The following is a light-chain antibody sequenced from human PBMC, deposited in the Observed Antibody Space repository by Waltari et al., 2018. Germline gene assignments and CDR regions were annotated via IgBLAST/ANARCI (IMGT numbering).Light chain of an antibody. CDR1: QSISSY. V-gene: IGKV1-39*01. CDR3: QQSYNTPQT. Sequence: DIQMTQSPSSLSASVADRVTITCRASQSISSYLNWYQQKPGKAPKLLIYAASSLQSGVPSRFSGSGSGTDFTLTISSLQPEDFATYYCQQSYNTPQTFGQGTKVEIK. CDR2: AAS. J-gene: IGKJ2*01.